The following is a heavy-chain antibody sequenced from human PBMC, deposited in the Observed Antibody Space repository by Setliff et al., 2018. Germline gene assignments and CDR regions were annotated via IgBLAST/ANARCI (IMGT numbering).Heavy chain of an antibody. J-gene: IGHJ4*02. V-gene: IGHV1-46*01. CDR3: ARGGLAAAGRKGVFEY. CDR2: IHTGGGSA. CDR1: GYSFTGYY. D-gene: IGHD6-13*01. Sequence: ASVKVSCKTSGYSFTGYYMHWVRQAPGQGLGWMGIIHTGGGSASYAQKFQGRVTMTSDTSTSTVYMEVNIVTSDDTAIYYCARGGLAAAGRKGVFEYWGQGTVVIVSS.